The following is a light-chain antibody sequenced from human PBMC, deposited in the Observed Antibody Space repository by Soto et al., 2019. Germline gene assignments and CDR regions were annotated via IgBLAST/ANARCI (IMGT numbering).Light chain of an antibody. CDR3: CSYTSSNTVL. Sequence: QSALTQPASVSGSPGQSITISCTGTSSDVGGYNYVSWYQQHPGNAPKLMIYDVNNRPSGVSNRFSGSKSDNTASLTISGLQAEDEADYYCCSYTSSNTVLFCGGTKLTVL. J-gene: IGLJ2*01. CDR2: DVN. CDR1: SSDVGGYNY. V-gene: IGLV2-14*01.